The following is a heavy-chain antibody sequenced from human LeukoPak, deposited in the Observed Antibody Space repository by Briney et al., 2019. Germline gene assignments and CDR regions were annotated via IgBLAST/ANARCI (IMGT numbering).Heavy chain of an antibody. CDR2: ISSNGGST. D-gene: IGHD3-10*01. Sequence: GGSLRLSCAASGFTFSSYAMHWVRQAPGKGLEYVSAISSNGGSTYYANSVKGRFTISRDNSKNTLYLQMNSLRPEDTAVYYCARDSHYRAFDIWGQGTMVTVSS. J-gene: IGHJ3*02. CDR1: GFTFSSYA. CDR3: ARDSHYRAFDI. V-gene: IGHV3-64*01.